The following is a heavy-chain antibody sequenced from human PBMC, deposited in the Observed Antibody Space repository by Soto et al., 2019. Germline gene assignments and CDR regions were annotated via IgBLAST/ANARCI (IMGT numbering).Heavy chain of an antibody. Sequence: SQTLRLPGAVYAPCLSDNYCNWLRQRPGKSLPPIRKRTQIGNTKYNRSLRSRVTISIDTSKNQLSLNLRSVSAAGTAVYYCARGRGEFDGWGQGTPVSVSS. CDR3: ARGRGEFDG. D-gene: IGHD2-21*01. CDR2: RTQIGNT. CDR1: APCLSDNY. J-gene: IGHJ5*02. V-gene: IGHV4-34*01.